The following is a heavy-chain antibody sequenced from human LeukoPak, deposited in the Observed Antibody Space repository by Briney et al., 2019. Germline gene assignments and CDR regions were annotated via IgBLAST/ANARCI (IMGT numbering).Heavy chain of an antibody. CDR3: ARVGDSSGYYAFDI. Sequence: GGNLRLSCAASGFTFSSYAMHWVRQAPGKGLEWVAVISYDGSNKYYADSVKGRFTISRDNSENTLYLQMNSLRAEDTAVYYCARVGDSSGYYAFDIWGQGTMVTVSS. V-gene: IGHV3-30*04. CDR2: ISYDGSNK. D-gene: IGHD3-22*01. CDR1: GFTFSSYA. J-gene: IGHJ3*02.